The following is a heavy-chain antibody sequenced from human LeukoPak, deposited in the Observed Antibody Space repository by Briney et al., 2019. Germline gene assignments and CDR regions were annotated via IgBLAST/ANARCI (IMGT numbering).Heavy chain of an antibody. D-gene: IGHD6-13*01. CDR1: GYTFTSYD. J-gene: IGHJ5*02. Sequence: ASVKVSCKASGYTFTSYDINWVRQATGQGLEWMGWMNPNSGNTGYAQKFQGRVTMTRNTSISTASMELSSLRSEDTAVYYCSSIAAAGNWFDPWGQGTLVTVSS. V-gene: IGHV1-8*01. CDR3: SSIAAAGNWFDP. CDR2: MNPNSGNT.